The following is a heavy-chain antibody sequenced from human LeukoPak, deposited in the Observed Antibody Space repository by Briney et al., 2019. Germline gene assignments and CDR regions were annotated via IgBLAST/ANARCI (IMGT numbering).Heavy chain of an antibody. J-gene: IGHJ4*02. D-gene: IGHD3-22*01. CDR2: IRSKAYGGTT. CDR1: GFAFWDYS. V-gene: IGHV3-49*04. CDR3: TRGRPMTY. Sequence: PGGSLRLSCAASGFAFWDYSMNWVRQAPGKGLEWVGFIRSKAYGGTTEYAASVKGRFTISRDDSKSIAYLQMNSLKTEDTAVYYCTRGRPMTYWGQGTLVTVSS.